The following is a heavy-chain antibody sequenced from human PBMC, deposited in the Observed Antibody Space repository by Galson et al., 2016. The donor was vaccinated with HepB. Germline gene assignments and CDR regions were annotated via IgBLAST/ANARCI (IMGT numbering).Heavy chain of an antibody. CDR1: GYMFTTYW. V-gene: IGHV5-10-1*01. D-gene: IGHD2-8*02. J-gene: IGHJ6*02. CDR2: IDPSDSYT. Sequence: SGAEVKKPGESLRISCEGSGYMFTTYWISWVRQMPGKGLEWMGRIDPSDSYTNYSPSFQGHVTISTDKSISTAYLQWNSLKASDTAIYYCARHGGVYYYHGMDVWGQGTTVTVSS. CDR3: ARHGGVYYYHGMDV.